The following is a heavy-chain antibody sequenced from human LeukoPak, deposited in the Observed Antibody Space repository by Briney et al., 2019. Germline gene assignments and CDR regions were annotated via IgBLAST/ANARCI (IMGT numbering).Heavy chain of an antibody. CDR1: GFTLSSYG. Sequence: GGSLRLSCAASGFTLSSYGMHWVRQAPGKGLEWVAVISYDGSNKCYADSVKGRFTISRDNSKNTLYLQMNSLRAEDTAVYYCAKTGAYGDYDTYYGMDVWGQGTTVTVSS. CDR3: AKTGAYGDYDTYYGMDV. J-gene: IGHJ6*02. V-gene: IGHV3-30*18. D-gene: IGHD4-17*01. CDR2: ISYDGSNK.